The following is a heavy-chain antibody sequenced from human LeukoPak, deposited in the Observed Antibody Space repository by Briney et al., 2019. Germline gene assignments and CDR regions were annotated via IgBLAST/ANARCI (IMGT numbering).Heavy chain of an antibody. V-gene: IGHV3-7*03. J-gene: IGHJ4*02. D-gene: IGHD2-15*01. CDR2: IKPDGSEK. CDR1: GFTFSSYW. CDR3: ARDSGYCGGGSCPGNYYFDY. Sequence: QSGGSLRLSCAASGFTFSSYWMTWVRQAPGEGLEWVANIKPDGSEKYYVDSVEGRFTISRDNAKNSLYLQMNSLRAEDTAVYYCARDSGYCGGGSCPGNYYFDYWGQGTQVTVSS.